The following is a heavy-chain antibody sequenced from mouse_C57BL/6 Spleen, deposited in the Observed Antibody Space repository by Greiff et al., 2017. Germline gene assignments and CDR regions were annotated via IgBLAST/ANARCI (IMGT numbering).Heavy chain of an antibody. CDR2: IYPRSGNT. D-gene: IGHD1-1*01. CDR1: GYTFTSYG. J-gene: IGHJ1*03. CDR3: ARSYYVRYFDV. Sequence: VQRVESGAELARPGASVKLSCKASGYTFTSYGISWVKQRTGQGLEWIGEIYPRSGNTYYNEKFKGKATLTADKSSSTAYMELRSLTSEDSAVYFCARSYYVRYFDVWGTGTTVTVSS. V-gene: IGHV1-81*01.